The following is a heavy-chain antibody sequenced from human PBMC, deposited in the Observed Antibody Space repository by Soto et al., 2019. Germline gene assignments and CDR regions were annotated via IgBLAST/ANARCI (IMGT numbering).Heavy chain of an antibody. CDR1: GGSISSYY. Sequence: PSETLSLTCTVSGGSISSYYWSWIRQPPGKGLEWIGYIYYSGSTNYNPSLKSRVTISVDTSKNQFSLKLSSVTAADTAVYYCARGYYYDSSGYPAFDPWGQGTLVTVS. V-gene: IGHV4-59*01. CDR3: ARGYYYDSSGYPAFDP. D-gene: IGHD3-22*01. J-gene: IGHJ5*02. CDR2: IYYSGST.